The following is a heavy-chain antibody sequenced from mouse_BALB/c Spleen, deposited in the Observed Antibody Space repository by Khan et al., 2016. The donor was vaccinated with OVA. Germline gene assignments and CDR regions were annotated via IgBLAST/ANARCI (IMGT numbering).Heavy chain of an antibody. Sequence: QVQLKQSGPGLVQPSQSLSITCTVSGFSLNTYGIHWIRQSQGKGLEWLGVIRSGGSTDYHGAFISRLSITKDNSKSQVFFKMNSLQADDTAIYYCARNSYMYDFTYWGQGTLVTVSA. J-gene: IGHJ3*01. CDR2: IRSGGST. CDR3: ARNSYMYDFTY. CDR1: GFSLNTYG. D-gene: IGHD2-14*01. V-gene: IGHV2-2*01.